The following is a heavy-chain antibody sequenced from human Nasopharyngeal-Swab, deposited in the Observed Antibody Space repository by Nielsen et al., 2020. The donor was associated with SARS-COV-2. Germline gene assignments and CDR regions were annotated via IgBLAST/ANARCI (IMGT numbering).Heavy chain of an antibody. CDR3: AKDDRRSQWLVDYYYGMDV. J-gene: IGHJ6*02. V-gene: IGHV3-23*01. D-gene: IGHD6-19*01. CDR2: ISGRGGST. Sequence: GESLKISCAASGFTFGSYAMSWVRQAPGKGLEWVSAISGRGGSTYYADSVKGRFTISRDNSKNTLYLQMNSLRAEDTAVYYCAKDDRRSQWLVDYYYGMDVWGQGTTVTVSS. CDR1: GFTFGSYA.